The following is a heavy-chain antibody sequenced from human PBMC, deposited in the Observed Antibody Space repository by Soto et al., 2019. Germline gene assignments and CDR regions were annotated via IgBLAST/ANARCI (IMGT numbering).Heavy chain of an antibody. CDR2: ISSDSTYT. CDR3: ARGFGSSSPYFDY. Sequence: PGGSLILSCAASGFTFPCSIMNWVRQAPGKGLEWVASISSDSTYTHYADSVKGRFTISRDNSKNTLYLQMNSLRAEDTAVYYCARGFGSSSPYFDYWGRGTPVTVSS. V-gene: IGHV3-21*01. D-gene: IGHD6-6*01. J-gene: IGHJ4*02. CDR1: GFTFPCSI.